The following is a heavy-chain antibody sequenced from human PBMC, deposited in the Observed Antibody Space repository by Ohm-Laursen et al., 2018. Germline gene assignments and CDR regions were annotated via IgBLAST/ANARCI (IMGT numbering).Heavy chain of an antibody. Sequence: GTLSLTCTVSGGSISSSSYYWGWIRQPPGKGLEWIGSIYHSGSTYYNPSLKSRVTISVDTSKNQFSLKLSSVTAADTAVYYCARDAELGLADYWGRGTLVTVSS. CDR1: GGSISSSSYY. D-gene: IGHD7-27*01. CDR3: ARDAELGLADY. J-gene: IGHJ4*02. V-gene: IGHV4-39*07. CDR2: IYHSGST.